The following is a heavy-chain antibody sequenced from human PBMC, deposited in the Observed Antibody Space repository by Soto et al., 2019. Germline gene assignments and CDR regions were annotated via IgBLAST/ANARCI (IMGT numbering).Heavy chain of an antibody. CDR3: AHSRRNGGGHYYFDY. J-gene: IGHJ4*02. D-gene: IGHD2-8*01. Sequence: QITLKESGPTLVKPTQTLTLTCTFSGFSLTTSGVGVSWIRQSPEKALEWLALIFWDDDKRYSPSLKSRLTITKDTSKNQVALAMTNLDPVDTGTYYCAHSRRNGGGHYYFDYWGQGTLLTVSS. V-gene: IGHV2-5*02. CDR1: GFSLTTSGVG. CDR2: IFWDDDK.